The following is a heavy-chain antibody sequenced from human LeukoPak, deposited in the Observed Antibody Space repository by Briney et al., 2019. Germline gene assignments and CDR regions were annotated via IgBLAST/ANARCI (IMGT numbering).Heavy chain of an antibody. J-gene: IGHJ4*02. CDR2: ISWDGGST. Sequence: GGSLRLSCAASGFTFDDYTMHWVRQAPGKGLEWVSLISWDGGSTYYADSVKGRFTISRDNSKNSLYPQMNSLRTEDTALYYCAKDISETGSSWLPIDYWGQGTLVTVSS. V-gene: IGHV3-43*01. CDR1: GFTFDDYT. D-gene: IGHD6-13*01. CDR3: AKDISETGSSWLPIDY.